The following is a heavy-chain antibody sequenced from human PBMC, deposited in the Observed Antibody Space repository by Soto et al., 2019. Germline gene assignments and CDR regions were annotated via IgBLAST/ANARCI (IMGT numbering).Heavy chain of an antibody. D-gene: IGHD1-26*01. CDR2: IYYSGSP. CDR1: GGSISSGGYY. J-gene: IGHJ1*01. V-gene: IGHV4-31*03. CDR3: ARSRGTGTYPHYFQP. Sequence: QVQLQESGPGLVKPSQTLSLTCTASGGSISSGGYYWSWMRKHPGQGLAWIGYIYYSGSPYYNPSLKRRVTISVDTSNNQFSLKLSSVTAADTAVYYCARSRGTGTYPHYFQPWGQGTLVTVSS.